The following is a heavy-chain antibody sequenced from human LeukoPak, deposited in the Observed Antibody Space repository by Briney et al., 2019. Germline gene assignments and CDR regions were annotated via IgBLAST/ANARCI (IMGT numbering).Heavy chain of an antibody. Sequence: NSSETLSLTCTVSGGSISSDGYFWGWIRQPPGEGLEWLGTIYYRGNTYYSPSLKGRVTISVDTSKNQFSLRLSSVTAADTAVYYCARLERWFGELLDAFDYWGQGTLVTVSS. CDR2: IYYRGNT. CDR3: ARLERWFGELLDAFDY. V-gene: IGHV4-39*01. J-gene: IGHJ4*02. CDR1: GGSISSDGYF. D-gene: IGHD3-10*01.